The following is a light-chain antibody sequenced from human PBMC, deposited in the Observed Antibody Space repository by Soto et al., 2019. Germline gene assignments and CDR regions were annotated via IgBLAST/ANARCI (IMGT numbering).Light chain of an antibody. V-gene: IGLV1-40*01. CDR2: GNS. CDR3: QSYDSSLSGSGVV. J-gene: IGLJ2*01. CDR1: SSNIGAGYD. Sequence: QSALTQPPSVSGAPGQRATISCTGSSSNIGAGYDVHWYQQLPGTAPKLLIYGNSNRPSGVPDRFSGSKSGTSASLAITGLQAEDEADYYCQSYDSSLSGSGVVFGGGTKLTVL.